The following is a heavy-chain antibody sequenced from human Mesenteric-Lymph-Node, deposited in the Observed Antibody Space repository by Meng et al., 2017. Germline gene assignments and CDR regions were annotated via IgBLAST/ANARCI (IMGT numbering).Heavy chain of an antibody. CDR3: ATTGGGFDY. J-gene: IGHJ4*02. V-gene: IGHV7-4-1*02. CDR1: GYTFTSYY. Sequence: QLQLVESGLGLQKPGASGNVSCKESGYTFTSYYMHWVRQAPGQGLEWIGWINTKTGNTTYAQGFTGRFVFSLDTYVSTAHLHISTLTPEDTAVYYCATTGGGFDYWGQGTLVTVSS. CDR2: INTKTGNT. D-gene: IGHD2-8*02.